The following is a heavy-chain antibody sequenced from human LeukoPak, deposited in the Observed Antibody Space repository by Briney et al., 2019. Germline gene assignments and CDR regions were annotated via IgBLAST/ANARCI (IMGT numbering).Heavy chain of an antibody. Sequence: ASVKVSCKASGGTFSSYAISWVRQAPGQGLEWMGGIIPIFGTANYAQKFQGRVTITTDESTSTAYMELSSLRSEDTAVYYCATQYRSGSYYNPFRLDYYYYMDVWGKGTTVTVSS. V-gene: IGHV1-69*05. CDR3: ATQYRSGSYYNPFRLDYYYYMDV. D-gene: IGHD3-10*01. J-gene: IGHJ6*03. CDR1: GGTFSSYA. CDR2: IIPIFGTA.